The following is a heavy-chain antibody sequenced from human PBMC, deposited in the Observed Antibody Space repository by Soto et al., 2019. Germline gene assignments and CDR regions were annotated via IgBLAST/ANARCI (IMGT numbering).Heavy chain of an antibody. CDR1: GDSISSRGYT. CDR2: IYPSGAA. D-gene: IGHD2-2*01. CDR3: ARCSLVVVPAPGFDP. J-gene: IGHJ5*02. Sequence: PSETLSLTCGISGDSISSRGYTWTWIRQPPGKGLEWIGYIYPSGAAYYNPSLKSRVTISVDTSKNQFSLKLSSVSAADTALYYCARCSLVVVPAPGFDPWGRGTLVTVSS. V-gene: IGHV4-30-2*05.